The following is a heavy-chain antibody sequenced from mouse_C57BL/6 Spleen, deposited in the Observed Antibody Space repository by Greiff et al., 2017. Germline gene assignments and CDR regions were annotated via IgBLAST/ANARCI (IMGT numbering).Heavy chain of an antibody. V-gene: IGHV1-80*01. CDR3: ARSSNWDAMDY. CDR1: GYAFSSYW. Sequence: VQRVASGAELVKPGASVKISCKASGYAFSSYWMNWVKQRPGKGLEWIGQIYPGDGDTNYNGKFKGKATLTADKSSSTANMQLSSLTSEESEVYFCARSSNWDAMDYWGQGTSVTVSS. D-gene: IGHD4-1*01. J-gene: IGHJ4*01. CDR2: IYPGDGDT.